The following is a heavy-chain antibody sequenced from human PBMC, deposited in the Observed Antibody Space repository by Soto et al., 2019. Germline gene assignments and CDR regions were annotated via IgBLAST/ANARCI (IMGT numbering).Heavy chain of an antibody. CDR2: IYYSGST. Sequence: SETLSLTCTVSGGSISSYYWSWIRQPPGKGLEWIGYIYYSGSTNYNPSLKSRVTISVDTSKNQFSLKLSSVTAADTAVYYCAGATGYYYYYGMDVWGQGTTVTVSS. CDR1: GGSISSYY. D-gene: IGHD2-15*01. J-gene: IGHJ6*02. V-gene: IGHV4-59*01. CDR3: AGATGYYYYYGMDV.